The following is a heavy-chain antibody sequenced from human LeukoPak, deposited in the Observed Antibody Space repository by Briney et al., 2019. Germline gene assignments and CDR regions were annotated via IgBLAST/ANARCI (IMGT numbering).Heavy chain of an antibody. CDR2: ITGSGGNT. CDR1: GFTFNDAW. CDR3: AKAASSSWPSYYYGMDV. D-gene: IGHD6-13*01. V-gene: IGHV3-23*01. Sequence: PGGSLRLSCAASGFTFNDAWMNWVRQAPGKGLEWVSVITGSGGNTYYADSVKGRFTISKDNSKNTVYLQMSSLRVDDTAVYYCAKAASSSWPSYYYGMDVWGQGTTVTVSS. J-gene: IGHJ6*02.